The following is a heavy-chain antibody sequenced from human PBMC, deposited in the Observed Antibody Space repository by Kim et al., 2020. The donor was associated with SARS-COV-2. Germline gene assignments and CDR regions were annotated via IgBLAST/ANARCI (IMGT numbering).Heavy chain of an antibody. CDR3: ARHYSRWFGESSH. D-gene: IGHD3-10*01. CDR1: GYSFANYW. J-gene: IGHJ4*02. V-gene: IGHV5-10-1*01. Sequence: GESLKISCKGSGYSFANYWIYWVRQMPGKGLEWMGRIDPSDLYTSYSPSFQGHVTISADKSISTAYLQWSSLEASDTAMYYCARHYSRWFGESSHWGQGTLVTASS. CDR2: IDPSDLYT.